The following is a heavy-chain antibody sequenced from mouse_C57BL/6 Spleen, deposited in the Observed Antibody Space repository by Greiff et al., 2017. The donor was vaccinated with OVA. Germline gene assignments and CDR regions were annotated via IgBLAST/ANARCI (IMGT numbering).Heavy chain of an antibody. CDR1: GYAFSSSW. Sequence: VQLQESGPELVKPGASVKISCKASGYAFSSSWMNWVKQRPGKGLEWIGRIYPGDGDTNYNGKFKGKATLTADKSSSPAYMLLSSLTSEDSAVYFCARSENYYGSSYGTMDYWGQGTSVTVSS. J-gene: IGHJ4*01. V-gene: IGHV1-82*01. CDR2: IYPGDGDT. D-gene: IGHD1-1*01. CDR3: ARSENYYGSSYGTMDY.